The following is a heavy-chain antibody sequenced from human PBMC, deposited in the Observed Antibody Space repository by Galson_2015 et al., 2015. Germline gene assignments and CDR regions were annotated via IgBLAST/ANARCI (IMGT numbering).Heavy chain of an antibody. CDR3: ARHTSYYDSSGYWVLDY. CDR2: IYPGDSDT. J-gene: IGHJ4*02. Sequence: QSGAEVKKPGESLKISCKGSGYSFTSYWIGWVRQMPGKGLEWMGIIYPGDSDTRHSPSFQGQVTISADKSISTAYLQWSSLKASDTAMYYCARHTSYYDSSGYWVLDYWGQGTLVTVSS. CDR1: GYSFTSYW. D-gene: IGHD3-22*01. V-gene: IGHV5-51*01.